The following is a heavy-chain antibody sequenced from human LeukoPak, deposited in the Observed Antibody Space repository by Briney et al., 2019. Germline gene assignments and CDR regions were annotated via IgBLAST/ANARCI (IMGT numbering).Heavy chain of an antibody. CDR2: MNPNSGNT. Sequence: GASVKVSCKASGYTFTSYDINWVRQATGQGLEWMGWMNPNSGNTGYAQKLQGRVTMTRNTSISTAYMELSSLRSEDTAVYYCACNADTGYSSSWYLGRGPGYYYYGMDVWGQGTTVTVSS. J-gene: IGHJ6*02. CDR1: GYTFTSYD. V-gene: IGHV1-8*01. D-gene: IGHD6-13*01. CDR3: ACNADTGYSSSWYLGRGPGYYYYGMDV.